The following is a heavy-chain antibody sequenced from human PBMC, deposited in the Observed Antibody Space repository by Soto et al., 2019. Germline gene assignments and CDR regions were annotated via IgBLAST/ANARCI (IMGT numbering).Heavy chain of an antibody. J-gene: IGHJ4*02. CDR3: ARDGRSPYSSGWYYFDY. CDR2: INPSGGST. Sequence: ASVKVSCKASGYTFTSYYMHWVRQAPGQGLERMGIINPSGGSTSYAQKFQGRVTMTRDTSTSTVYMELSSLRSEDTAVYYCARDGRSPYSSGWYYFDYWGQGTLVTVSS. V-gene: IGHV1-46*01. CDR1: GYTFTSYY. D-gene: IGHD6-19*01.